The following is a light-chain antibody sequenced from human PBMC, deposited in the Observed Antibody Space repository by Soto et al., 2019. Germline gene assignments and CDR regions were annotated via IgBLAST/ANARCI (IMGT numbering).Light chain of an antibody. V-gene: IGKV1-5*03. Sequence: DIQMTQSPSTLSASVGDGVTITCRASQSISSWLAWYQQKPGKAPKLLIYKASSLESGVPSRFSGSGSGTEFTLTISSLQPDDFATYYCQQYNSYWGTFGQGTKVEIK. CDR1: QSISSW. CDR2: KAS. CDR3: QQYNSYWGT. J-gene: IGKJ1*01.